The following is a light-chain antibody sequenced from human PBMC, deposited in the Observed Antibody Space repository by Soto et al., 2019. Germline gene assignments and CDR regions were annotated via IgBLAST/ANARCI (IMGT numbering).Light chain of an antibody. J-gene: IGLJ2*01. V-gene: IGLV4-69*01. CDR3: QTWGSGIVV. CDR2: LNSDGSH. CDR1: SGHSNYA. Sequence: QSVLTQSPSASASLGASVKLTCTLSSGHSNYAIAWHQQQSEKGPRYLMKLNSDGSHSKGDGIPDRFSGSSSGAERYLPISRLQSDDEADYYCQTWGSGIVVFGGGTKLTVL.